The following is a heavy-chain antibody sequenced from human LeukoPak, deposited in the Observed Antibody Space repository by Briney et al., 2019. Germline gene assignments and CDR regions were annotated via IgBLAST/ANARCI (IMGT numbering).Heavy chain of an antibody. J-gene: IGHJ4*02. D-gene: IGHD3-22*01. V-gene: IGHV3-11*03. CDR3: ARPGSAYSVDY. Sequence: LSLTCTVSGGSISSSSYYWGWIRQAPGKGLEWLSYIGDSTTYTKYADSVRGRFTISRDNAKNSLYLEMNSLRADDTAVYYCARPGSAYSVDYWGQGTLVTVSS. CDR1: GGSISSSSYY. CDR2: IGDSTTYT.